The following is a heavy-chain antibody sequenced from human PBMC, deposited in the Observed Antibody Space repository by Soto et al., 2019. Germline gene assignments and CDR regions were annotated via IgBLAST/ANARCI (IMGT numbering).Heavy chain of an antibody. CDR3: VRGSSLTKVEY. J-gene: IGHJ4*02. CDR1: GGSVSNSA. Sequence: QVQLVQSGSEVKKPGSSVRVSCKASGGSVSNSAISWLRQAPGQGLEWMGGIIPIFGPAIYARKFQGRFTIGADESTGTAYMELNNVRSDDTAVYYCVRGSSLTKVEYWGQGTLVTVAS. V-gene: IGHV1-69*01. CDR2: IIPIFGPA. D-gene: IGHD6-6*01.